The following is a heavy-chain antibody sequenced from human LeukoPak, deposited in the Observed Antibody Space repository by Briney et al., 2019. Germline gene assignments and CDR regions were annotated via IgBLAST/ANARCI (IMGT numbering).Heavy chain of an antibody. CDR3: ARALSGTTEVGNWFDP. CDR2: IYHSGGT. Sequence: SETLSLTCTVSGYSISSGYYWGWIRQPPGKGLEWIGSIYHSGGTYYNPSLKSRVTISVDTSKNQFSLKLSSVTAADTAVYYCARALSGTTEVGNWFDPWGQGTLVTVSS. CDR1: GYSISSGYY. J-gene: IGHJ5*02. D-gene: IGHD1-1*01. V-gene: IGHV4-38-2*02.